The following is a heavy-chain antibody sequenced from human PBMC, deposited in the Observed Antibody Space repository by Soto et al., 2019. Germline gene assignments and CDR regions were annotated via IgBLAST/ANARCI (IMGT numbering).Heavy chain of an antibody. CDR3: ARNGDYLVDY. Sequence: PSQTLSLTCAISGDSVSSKSAAGHWIRQSPSRGLEWLGRTYYRSKWSSNYAVSVKSRITINPDTSKNQFSLQLRSVTPDDTAIYYCARNGDYLVDYWGQGTLVTVSS. J-gene: IGHJ4*02. CDR1: GDSVSSKSAA. CDR2: TYYRSKWSS. D-gene: IGHD6-6*01. V-gene: IGHV6-1*01.